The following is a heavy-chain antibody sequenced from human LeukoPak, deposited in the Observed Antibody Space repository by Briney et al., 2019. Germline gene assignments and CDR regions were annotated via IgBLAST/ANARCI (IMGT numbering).Heavy chain of an antibody. CDR2: IYFSGNT. V-gene: IGHV4-59*12. J-gene: IGHJ5*02. Sequence: NSSETLSLTCTVSSGSIENYYWSWIRQPPGKGLEWIAHIYFSGNTNYNPSLKSRVTISVDRSKNQFSLRLNSVTAADTAVYYCASLRCSSTRCEGSYNWFDPWGQGTLVTVSS. CDR1: SGSIENYY. CDR3: ASLRCSSTRCEGSYNWFDP. D-gene: IGHD2-2*01.